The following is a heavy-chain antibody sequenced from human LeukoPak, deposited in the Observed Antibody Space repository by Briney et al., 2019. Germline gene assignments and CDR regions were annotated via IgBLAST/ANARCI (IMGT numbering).Heavy chain of an antibody. D-gene: IGHD6-19*01. Sequence: PGGSLRLSCAASGFTFSSYGMHWVRQAPGKGLEWVAVISYDGSNKYYADSVKGRFTISRDNSKNTLYLQMNSLRAEDTAVYYCAKAFTRWLVLGGCDYWGQGTLVTVSS. J-gene: IGHJ4*02. CDR1: GFTFSSYG. V-gene: IGHV3-30*18. CDR3: AKAFTRWLVLGGCDY. CDR2: ISYDGSNK.